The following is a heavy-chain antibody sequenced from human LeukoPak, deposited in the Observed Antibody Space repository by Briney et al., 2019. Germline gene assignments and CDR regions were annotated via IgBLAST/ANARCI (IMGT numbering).Heavy chain of an antibody. CDR3: ASSIAALAPFHY. D-gene: IGHD6-13*01. J-gene: IGHJ4*02. V-gene: IGHV4-38-2*02. Sequence: SETLSLTCTVSGYSISSNYYWGWIRQPPGKGLEWIGSIYHSGSTYYNPSLKSRVTISIDASKNQFSLKLSSVTAADTAVYYCASSIAALAPFHYWGQGTLVTVSS. CDR1: GYSISSNYY. CDR2: IYHSGST.